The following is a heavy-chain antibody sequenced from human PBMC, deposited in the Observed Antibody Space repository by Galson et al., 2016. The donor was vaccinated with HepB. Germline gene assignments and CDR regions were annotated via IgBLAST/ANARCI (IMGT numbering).Heavy chain of an antibody. J-gene: IGHJ2*01. Sequence: ETLSLTCGVYGGSFRGFYWNWIRQPPGKGLERIGEINHSGSTNYKPSLQSRVTISVDTSKNQFSLHLNSVTAADTAVYYCARLSSGWQYYYFDLWGRGTLVTVSS. CDR2: INHSGST. V-gene: IGHV4-34*01. D-gene: IGHD6-19*01. CDR1: GGSFRGFY. CDR3: ARLSSGWQYYYFDL.